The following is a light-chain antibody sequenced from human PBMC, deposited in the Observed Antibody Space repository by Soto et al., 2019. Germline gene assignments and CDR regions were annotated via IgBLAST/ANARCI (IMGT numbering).Light chain of an antibody. CDR2: VAS. CDR3: LQHNSFPRT. J-gene: IGKJ1*01. V-gene: IGKV1-17*01. CDR1: QGIRNE. Sequence: DIQMTQSPSSLSASVGDRVTITCRASQGIRNELGWYQQKPGKAPKRLIYVASSLQSGVPSRFSGSGSGTEFTLTISSLQHEDFATYYCLQHNSFPRTFGQGTKVEIK.